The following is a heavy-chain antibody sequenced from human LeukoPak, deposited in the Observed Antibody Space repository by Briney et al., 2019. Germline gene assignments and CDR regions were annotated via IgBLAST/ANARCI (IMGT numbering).Heavy chain of an antibody. CDR3: ARVRGAHLAARPQRGWFDP. CDR1: GGSISSSSYY. V-gene: IGHV4-39*07. J-gene: IGHJ5*02. CDR2: IYYSGST. Sequence: SETLSLTCTVSGGSISSSSYYWGWIRQPPGKGLEWIGSIYYSGSTYYNPSLKSRVTISVDTSKNQFSLKLSSVTAADTAVYYCARVRGAHLAARPQRGWFDPWGQGTLVTVSS. D-gene: IGHD6-6*01.